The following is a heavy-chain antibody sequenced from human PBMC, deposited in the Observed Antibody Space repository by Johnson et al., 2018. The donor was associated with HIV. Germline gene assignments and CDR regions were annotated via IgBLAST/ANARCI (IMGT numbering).Heavy chain of an antibody. CDR2: IYSGGST. J-gene: IGHJ3*02. V-gene: IGHV3-53*01. CDR3: ARGSIAAAGWGAFDI. D-gene: IGHD6-13*01. Sequence: VQLVESGGGLIQPGGSLRLSCAAYGFTVSSNYMSWVRQAPGKGLEWVSVIYSGGSTYNADSVKGRFTISRDNSKNTLYLQMNSLRAEDTAVYYCARGSIAAAGWGAFDIWGQGTMVTVSS. CDR1: GFTVSSNY.